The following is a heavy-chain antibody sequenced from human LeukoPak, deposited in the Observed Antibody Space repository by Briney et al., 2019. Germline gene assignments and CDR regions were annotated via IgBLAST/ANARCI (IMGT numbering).Heavy chain of an antibody. Sequence: ASVKVSWKASGNTFTGYYIHWVRQAPGQGLEWMGWINPNSGGTNFAQKFQGRVTMTRDTSITTAYMELSRLRSDDTAVYYCARSCDFWSGSVPCRENVYDYWGQGTLVTVSS. CDR2: INPNSGGT. CDR3: ARSCDFWSGSVPCRENVYDY. CDR1: GNTFTGYY. D-gene: IGHD3-3*01. J-gene: IGHJ4*02. V-gene: IGHV1-2*02.